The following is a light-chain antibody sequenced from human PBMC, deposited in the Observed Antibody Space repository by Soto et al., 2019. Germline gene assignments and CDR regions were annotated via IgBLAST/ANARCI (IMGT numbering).Light chain of an antibody. V-gene: IGKV3-11*01. J-gene: IGKJ3*01. Sequence: EIVLTQSPATFSLSPGERATLSCRASQHIDVYLDWLQQKPGQSPRLLIFDASARATGTPTRFSGSGSGTDFTLTISSLEPEDFAVYYCQQRGDWPLTFGPGTKVDIK. CDR2: DAS. CDR1: QHIDVY. CDR3: QQRGDWPLT.